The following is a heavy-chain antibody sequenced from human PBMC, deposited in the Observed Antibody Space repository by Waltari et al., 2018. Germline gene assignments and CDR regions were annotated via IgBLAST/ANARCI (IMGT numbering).Heavy chain of an antibody. J-gene: IGHJ3*02. V-gene: IGHV4-61*02. CDR3: ASFREYYDSSGNYFGAFDT. CDR2: VYSAGNT. D-gene: IGHD3-22*01. Sequence: QVQLQESGPGLVKPSQTLSLTCDVSGVSIRSGGYFWSWVRQPAGKGLEWVGRVYSAGNTDYNPSLKSRATVSVDTSKNQFFLRLTFMAAADAAVYYCASFREYYDSSGNYFGAFDTWGQGTKVTVSS. CDR1: GVSIRSGGYF.